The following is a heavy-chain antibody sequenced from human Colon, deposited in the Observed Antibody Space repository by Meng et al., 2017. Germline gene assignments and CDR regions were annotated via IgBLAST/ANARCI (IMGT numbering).Heavy chain of an antibody. CDR2: IQDDGSAT. D-gene: IGHD3-16*01. V-gene: IGHV3-7*01. Sequence: GESLKISCAASGFSFSNYWMSWVRQAPGKGLEWVANIQDDGSATYYVDSVKGRFTISRDNAYNSLYLQMNSLRAEDTAVYYCAREDVLYDYVWGSAGGYWGQGALVTVSS. CDR1: GFSFSNYW. CDR3: AREDVLYDYVWGSAGGY. J-gene: IGHJ4*02.